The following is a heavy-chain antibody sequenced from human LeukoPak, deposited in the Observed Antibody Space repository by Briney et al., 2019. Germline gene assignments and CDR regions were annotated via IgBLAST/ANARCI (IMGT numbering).Heavy chain of an antibody. J-gene: IGHJ4*02. CDR1: GGSFSGYY. Sequence: SETLSLTCAVYGGSFSGYYWSWIRQPPGKGLEWIGEINHNGSTNYNPSLKSRVTISVDTSKNQFSLKLSSVTAADTAVYYCARNDFWNPRPDYWGQGTLVTVSS. D-gene: IGHD3-3*01. CDR2: INHNGST. CDR3: ARNDFWNPRPDY. V-gene: IGHV4-34*01.